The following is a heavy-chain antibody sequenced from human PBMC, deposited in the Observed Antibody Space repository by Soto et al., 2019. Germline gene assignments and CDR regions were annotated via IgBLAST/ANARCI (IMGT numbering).Heavy chain of an antibody. CDR1: GGPFTSYA. J-gene: IGHJ4*02. CDR3: ATRIRHSTGYSDPFDY. V-gene: IGHV1-69*06. D-gene: IGHD3-22*01. Sequence: GXSVPVTCTAAGGPFTSYAVIWGERAAGQGLEWMGGISPIFGTANYAQKFQCRVTITADKSTSTAYMEPSSLRSEDTAVYYCATRIRHSTGYSDPFDYSGQGTLVTVSS. CDR2: ISPIFGTA.